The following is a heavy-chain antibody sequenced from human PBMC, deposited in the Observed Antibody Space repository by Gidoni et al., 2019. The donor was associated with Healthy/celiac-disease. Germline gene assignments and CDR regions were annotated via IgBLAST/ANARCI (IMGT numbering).Heavy chain of an antibody. CDR1: GFPFSSYA. V-gene: IGHV3-30-3*01. Sequence: QVQLVESGGGVVQPGRSLRLSCAASGFPFSSYAMHWVRQAPGKGLEWVAVISYDGSNKYYADSVKGRFTISRDNSKNTLYLQMNSLRAEDTAVYYCARQPNYYDSSGYLDAFDIWGQGTMVTVSS. CDR2: ISYDGSNK. J-gene: IGHJ3*02. D-gene: IGHD3-22*01. CDR3: ARQPNYYDSSGYLDAFDI.